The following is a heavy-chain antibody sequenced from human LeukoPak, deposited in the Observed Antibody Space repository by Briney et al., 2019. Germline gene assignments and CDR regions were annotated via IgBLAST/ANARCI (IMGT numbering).Heavy chain of an antibody. CDR1: GFTFSIYS. V-gene: IGHV3-21*06. CDR2: ISSSSTYI. D-gene: IGHD3-22*01. Sequence: GGSLRLSCAASGFTFSIYSMNWVRQAPGKGLEWVSSISSSSTYIYYADSVKGRFTISRDDAKNLLYLQINSLRAEDTAVYYCARGLTPFITMIVPFDYWGQGTLVTVSS. J-gene: IGHJ4*02. CDR3: ARGLTPFITMIVPFDY.